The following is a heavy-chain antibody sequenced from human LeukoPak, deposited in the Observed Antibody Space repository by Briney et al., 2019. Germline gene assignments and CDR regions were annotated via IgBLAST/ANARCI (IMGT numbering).Heavy chain of an antibody. CDR1: GGSISSYY. J-gene: IGHJ3*02. Sequence: SETLSLTCTVSGGSISSYYWSWIRQPPGKGLEWIGRIYTSGSTNYNPSLKSRVTMSVDTSKNQFSLKLSSVTAADTAVYYCARDWHYYGSGSYYNAFDIWGQGTMVTVSS. V-gene: IGHV4-4*07. CDR3: ARDWHYYGSGSYYNAFDI. D-gene: IGHD3-10*01. CDR2: IYTSGST.